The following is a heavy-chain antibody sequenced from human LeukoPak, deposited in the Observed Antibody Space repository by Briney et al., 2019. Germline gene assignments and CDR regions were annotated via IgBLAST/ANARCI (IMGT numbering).Heavy chain of an antibody. D-gene: IGHD3-22*01. CDR1: GGSFSGYY. CDR2: INHSGST. V-gene: IGHV4-34*01. CDR3: ARHNYYDSSGHDY. J-gene: IGHJ4*02. Sequence: TSETLSLTCAVYGGSFSGYYWSWIRQPPGKGLEWIGEINHSGSTNYNPSLKSRVTISVDTSKNQFSLKLSSVTAADTAVYYCARHNYYDSSGHDYWGQGTLVTVSS.